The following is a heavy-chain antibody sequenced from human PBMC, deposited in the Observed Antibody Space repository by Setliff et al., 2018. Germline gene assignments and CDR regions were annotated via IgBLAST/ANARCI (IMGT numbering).Heavy chain of an antibody. V-gene: IGHV3-21*01. CDR2: ISGSSSYI. CDR1: GFTFSSYS. CDR3: ARGFGWGAFDI. D-gene: IGHD3-10*01. J-gene: IGHJ3*02. Sequence: PGESLKISCAASGFTFSSYSMNWVRQAPGKGLEWVSSISGSSSYIYYADSVKGRFTISRDNAKNSLYLQMNSLRAEDTAVYYCARGFGWGAFDIWGQGTMVTVSS.